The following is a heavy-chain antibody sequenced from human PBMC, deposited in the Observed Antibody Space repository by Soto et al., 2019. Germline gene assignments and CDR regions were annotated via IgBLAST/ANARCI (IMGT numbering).Heavy chain of an antibody. CDR2: IYYSGST. D-gene: IGHD3-10*01. CDR3: ARAQRYYGSGTQSDY. CDR1: GGSISSGDYY. J-gene: IGHJ4*02. V-gene: IGHV4-30-4*01. Sequence: SETLSLTCTVSGGSISSGDYYWSWIRQPPGKGLEWIGYIYYSGSTYYNPSLKSRVTISVDTSKNQFSLKLSSVTAADTAVYYCARAQRYYGSGTQSDYWGQGTLVTVSS.